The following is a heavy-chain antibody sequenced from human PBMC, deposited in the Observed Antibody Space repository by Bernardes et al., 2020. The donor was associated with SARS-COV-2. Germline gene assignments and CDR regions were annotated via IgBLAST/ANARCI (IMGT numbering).Heavy chain of an antibody. J-gene: IGHJ6*02. CDR2: INSDGSST. V-gene: IGHV3-74*01. Sequence: GGSLRLSCAASGFTFSSYWMHWVRQAPGKGLVWVSRINSDGSSTSYADSVKGRFTISRDNAKNTLYLQMNSLRAEDTAVYYCARVSPVGTFVAVAGTSKLYYYYGMDVWGQGTTVTVSS. D-gene: IGHD6-19*01. CDR1: GFTFSSYW. CDR3: ARVSPVGTFVAVAGTSKLYYYYGMDV.